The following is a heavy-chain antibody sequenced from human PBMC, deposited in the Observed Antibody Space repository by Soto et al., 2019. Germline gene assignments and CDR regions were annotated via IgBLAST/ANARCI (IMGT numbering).Heavy chain of an antibody. J-gene: IGHJ4*02. CDR2: ISGTGYNT. V-gene: IGHV3-23*01. D-gene: IGHD6-13*01. Sequence: EVQLLESGGGLVQPGGSLRLSCAASGFTFTSYAMNWVRLAPGKGLEWVSAISGTGYNTYYADSVKGRFTISRDNTKNTLYLQMNSLRAEDNAVYYCSTAGFRSSWSSTYFDYWGQGTLVTVSS. CDR1: GFTFTSYA. CDR3: STAGFRSSWSSTYFDY.